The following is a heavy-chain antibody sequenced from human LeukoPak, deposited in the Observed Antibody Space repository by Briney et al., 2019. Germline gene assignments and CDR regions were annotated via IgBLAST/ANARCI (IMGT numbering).Heavy chain of an antibody. CDR1: GYSINSGYY. CDR2: IYHSGST. J-gene: IGHJ4*02. V-gene: IGHV4-38-2*01. Sequence: SETLSLTCAVSGYSINSGYYWGWIRQPPGKGLEWIGIIYHSGSTYYNPSLRSRVAISVDTSKNQFSLKLSSVTAADTAVYYCARQTSYYSGSGSYYPGYYFDYWGQGTLVTVSS. D-gene: IGHD3-10*01. CDR3: ARQTSYYSGSGSYYPGYYFDY.